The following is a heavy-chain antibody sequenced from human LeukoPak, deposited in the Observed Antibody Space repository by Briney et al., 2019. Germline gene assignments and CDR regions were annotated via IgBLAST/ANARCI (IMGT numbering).Heavy chain of an antibody. J-gene: IGHJ4*02. Sequence: GGSLRLSCAASGFTFSSYAMSWVRQAPGKGLEWVSAISGSGGSTYYADFVKGRFTISRDNSKNTLYLQMNSLRAEDTAVYYCARGSGSGWYEVPFDYWGQGTLVTVSS. D-gene: IGHD6-19*01. CDR3: ARGSGSGWYEVPFDY. CDR2: ISGSGGST. CDR1: GFTFSSYA. V-gene: IGHV3-23*01.